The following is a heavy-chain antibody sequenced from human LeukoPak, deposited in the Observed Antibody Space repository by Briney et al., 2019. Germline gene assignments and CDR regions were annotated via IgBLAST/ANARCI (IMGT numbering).Heavy chain of an antibody. CDR3: ARDRSPGNFDY. Sequence: GGSLRLSCAASGFTFSSYWMSWVRQAPGKGLEWVANIKKNESGKYYVDSVKGRFTISRDNAKKSLYLQMNSLRAEDTAVYYCARDRSPGNFDYWGQGTLVTVSS. V-gene: IGHV3-7*01. CDR1: GFTFSSYW. D-gene: IGHD3-10*01. CDR2: IKKNESGK. J-gene: IGHJ4*02.